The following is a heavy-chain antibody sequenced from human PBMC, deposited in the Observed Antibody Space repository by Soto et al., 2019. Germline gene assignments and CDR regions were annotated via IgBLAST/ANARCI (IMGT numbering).Heavy chain of an antibody. Sequence: PSETLSLTCVVSGGSISSSSYYWGWIRQHPGKGLEWIGSIYYSGSTYYNPSLKSRVTISVDTSKNQFSLKLSSVTAADTAVYYCAKGGSGSYSNAFDIWGQGTMVTVSS. J-gene: IGHJ3*02. CDR1: GGSISSSSYY. CDR2: IYYSGST. V-gene: IGHV4-39*01. D-gene: IGHD3-10*01. CDR3: AKGGSGSYSNAFDI.